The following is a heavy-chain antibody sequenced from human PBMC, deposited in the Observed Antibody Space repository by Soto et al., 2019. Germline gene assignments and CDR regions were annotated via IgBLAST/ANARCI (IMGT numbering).Heavy chain of an antibody. CDR3: ARESAVEYSSSSGYYYMDV. CDR1: GGTFSSYA. D-gene: IGHD6-6*01. CDR2: IIPIFGTA. Sequence: ASVKVSCKASGGTFSSYAISWVRQAPGQGLEWMGGIIPIFGTANYAQKFQGRVTITADESTSTAYMELNSLRAEDTAVYYCARESAVEYSSSSGYYYMDVWGKGTTVTVSS. V-gene: IGHV1-69*13. J-gene: IGHJ6*03.